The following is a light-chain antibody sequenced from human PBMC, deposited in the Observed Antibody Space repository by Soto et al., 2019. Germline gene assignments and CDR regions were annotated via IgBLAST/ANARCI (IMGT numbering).Light chain of an antibody. Sequence: AIQLTQSPSSLSASVGDRVTITCRASQGISSALAWYQQKPGKAPKLLIYDASSLESGVPSRFSGSGSGTDFTLTISSLQPEDFATYYCQQFNSYPVITVGQGTRLEIK. CDR3: QQFNSYPVIT. V-gene: IGKV1-13*02. CDR2: DAS. CDR1: QGISSA. J-gene: IGKJ5*01.